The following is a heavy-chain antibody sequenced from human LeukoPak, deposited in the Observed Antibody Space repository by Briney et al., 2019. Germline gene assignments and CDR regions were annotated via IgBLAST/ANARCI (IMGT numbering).Heavy chain of an antibody. V-gene: IGHV3-23*01. CDR2: ISGSGDRT. D-gene: IGHD6-19*01. J-gene: IGHJ4*02. Sequence: PGGSLRLSCAASGLXFSDSAINWVRQAPGMGLEWVSRISGSGDRTYYADSVKGRFTISRDNSRNTLYLQMNNLRAEDTAVYYCARDSSGVSQFDYWGQGTLVTVSS. CDR1: GLXFSDSA. CDR3: ARDSSGVSQFDY.